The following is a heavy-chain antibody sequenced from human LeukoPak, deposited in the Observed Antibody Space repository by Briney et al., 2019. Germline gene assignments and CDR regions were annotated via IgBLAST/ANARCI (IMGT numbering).Heavy chain of an antibody. Sequence: PSETLSLTCGVYGGSFSGYYSSWIRQPPGKGLEWIGEINHSGSTNYNPSLESRVTISLDTSKNQFSLKLSSVTAADTAVYYCAREPGYSNWFDPWGQGTLVTVSS. CDR1: GGSFSGYY. J-gene: IGHJ5*02. D-gene: IGHD5-18*01. V-gene: IGHV4-34*01. CDR3: AREPGYSNWFDP. CDR2: INHSGST.